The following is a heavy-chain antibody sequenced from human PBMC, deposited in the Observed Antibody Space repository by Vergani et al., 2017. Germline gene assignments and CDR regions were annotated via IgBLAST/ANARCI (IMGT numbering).Heavy chain of an antibody. CDR2: INHSGST. Sequence: QVQLQQWGAGLLKPSETLSLTCAVYGGSFSGYYWSWIRQPPGKGLEWIGEINHSGSTNYNPSLNSRVTISVDTSKNQFSLKLSSVTAADTAVYYCARGDSSSWYVWFDPWGQGTLVTVSS. V-gene: IGHV4-34*01. CDR3: ARGDSSSWYVWFDP. J-gene: IGHJ5*02. CDR1: GGSFSGYY. D-gene: IGHD6-13*01.